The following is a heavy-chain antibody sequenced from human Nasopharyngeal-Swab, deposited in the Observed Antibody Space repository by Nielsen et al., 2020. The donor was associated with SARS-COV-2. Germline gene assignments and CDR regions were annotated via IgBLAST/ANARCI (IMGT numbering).Heavy chain of an antibody. D-gene: IGHD2-15*01. J-gene: IGHJ4*02. CDR1: GFTFSAYW. Sequence: GESLKISCAASGFTFSAYWIHWVRQAPGKGLVYVSGINADGSDKRYADSVKGRFTISRDNAKSTVYLQMSSLSADDTAVYYCTRGPDFVVAVADYWGQGTLVTLSS. CDR2: INADGSDK. CDR3: TRGPDFVVAVADY. V-gene: IGHV3-74*01.